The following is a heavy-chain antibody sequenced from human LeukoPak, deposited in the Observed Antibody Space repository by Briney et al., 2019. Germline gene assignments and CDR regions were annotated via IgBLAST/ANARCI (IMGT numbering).Heavy chain of an antibody. D-gene: IGHD3-10*01. CDR3: ARGVLVWFGRHRNWYFDL. V-gene: IGHV4-39*07. CDR2: IYYSGST. CDR1: GGSISSSSYS. J-gene: IGHJ2*01. Sequence: PSETLSLTCTVSGGSISSSSYSWGWIRQPPGKGLEWIGTIYYSGSTYQNPSLKSQVITSVDMSKNQFSLKLNSVTAADTAVYYCARGVLVWFGRHRNWYFDLWGRGTLVTVSS.